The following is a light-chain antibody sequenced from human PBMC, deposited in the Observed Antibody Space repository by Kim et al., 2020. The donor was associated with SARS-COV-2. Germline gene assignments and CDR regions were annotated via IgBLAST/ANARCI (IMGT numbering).Light chain of an antibody. CDR2: EVT. V-gene: IGLV2-8*01. Sequence: QSVLTQPPSASGSLGQSVTISCTRTSSDVGGYKYVSWYQQNPGKAPKLMIYEVTKRPSGVPDRFSGSRSGNTASLTVSGLQAEDEADYYCISYAGSNIFVFGTGTKVTVL. J-gene: IGLJ1*01. CDR1: SSDVGGYKY. CDR3: ISYAGSNIFV.